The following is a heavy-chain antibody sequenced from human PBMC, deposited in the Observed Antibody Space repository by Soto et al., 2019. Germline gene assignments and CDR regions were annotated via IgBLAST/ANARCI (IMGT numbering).Heavy chain of an antibody. Sequence: PSETLSLTCAVSGYSISSGYYWGWIRQPPGKGLERIGSIYHSGSTYYNPSLKSRVTISVDTSKNQFSLKLSSVTAADTAVYYCARDQERQLVLDDAFDIWGQGTMVTVSS. J-gene: IGHJ3*02. CDR1: GYSISSGYY. CDR3: ARDQERQLVLDDAFDI. CDR2: IYHSGST. D-gene: IGHD6-6*01. V-gene: IGHV4-38-2*02.